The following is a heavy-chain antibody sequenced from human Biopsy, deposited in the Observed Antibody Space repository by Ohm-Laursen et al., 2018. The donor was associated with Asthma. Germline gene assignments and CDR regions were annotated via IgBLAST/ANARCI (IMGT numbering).Heavy chain of an antibody. CDR1: GYTFINYA. D-gene: IGHD3-9*01. CDR2: INAGDGNT. J-gene: IGHJ3*01. CDR3: ARTYYDFLTGQVNDAFAL. Sequence: SVKVSCKASGYTFINYAIHWVRQAPGHSVEWMGWINAGDGNTKYSQKFQGRVTITRDTSASTAYMDLRSLRSEDTAMYYCARTYYDFLTGQVNDAFALWGQGTMVTVSS. V-gene: IGHV1-3*01.